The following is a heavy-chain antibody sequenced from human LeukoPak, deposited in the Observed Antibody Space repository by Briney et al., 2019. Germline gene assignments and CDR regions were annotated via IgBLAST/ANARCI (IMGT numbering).Heavy chain of an antibody. J-gene: IGHJ4*02. D-gene: IGHD6-25*01. Sequence: ASVKVSCKASGYTFTSYAISWVRQAPGQGLEWMGWISVYNGNTNYAQKLQGRVTMTTDISTSTAYMELRSLRSDDTAVYYCARDSSGVTAAGYDYWGQGTLVTVSS. CDR2: ISVYNGNT. CDR1: GYTFTSYA. CDR3: ARDSSGVTAAGYDY. V-gene: IGHV1-18*01.